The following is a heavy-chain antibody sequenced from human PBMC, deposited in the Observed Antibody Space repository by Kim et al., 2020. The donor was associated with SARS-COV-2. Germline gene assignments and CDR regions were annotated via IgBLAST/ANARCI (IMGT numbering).Heavy chain of an antibody. CDR3: AKVHIPSRLNYFDF. Sequence: GGSLRLSCAASGFSFSTYAVTWVRQAPGKGLEWVSSVSDSGARTWYADSVKGRFTISRDNSKNTLYLQMNSLTAEDTAVYYCAKVHIPSRLNYFDFWGQGTLVTVSS. D-gene: IGHD2-2*02. V-gene: IGHV3-23*01. CDR2: VSDSGART. J-gene: IGHJ4*02. CDR1: GFSFSTYA.